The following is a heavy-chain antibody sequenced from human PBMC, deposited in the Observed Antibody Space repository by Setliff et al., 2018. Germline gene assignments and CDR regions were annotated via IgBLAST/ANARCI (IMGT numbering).Heavy chain of an antibody. CDR3: AKCGGDHCCPLNYYQYMDV. J-gene: IGHJ6*03. D-gene: IGHD2-21*02. Sequence: PGGSLRLSCAASGFDFSDAWMSWVRQAPGKGPEWVGLIKSKAGGGTTDYTAPVKGRFTISRDDSKNTLYLQMNSLKIEDTALYYCAKCGGDHCCPLNYYQYMDVWGKGTTVTVSS. CDR2: IKSKAGGGTT. V-gene: IGHV3-15*01. CDR1: GFDFSDAW.